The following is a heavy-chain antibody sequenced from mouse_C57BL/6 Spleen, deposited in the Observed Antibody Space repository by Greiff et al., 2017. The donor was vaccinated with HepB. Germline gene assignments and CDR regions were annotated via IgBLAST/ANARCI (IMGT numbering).Heavy chain of an antibody. D-gene: IGHD2-1*01. CDR3: ARTWGNYGDYAMDY. CDR1: GYTFTSYD. Sequence: VQLQQSGPELVKPGASVKLSCKASGYTFTSYDINWVKQRPGQGLEWIGWIYPRDGSTKYNEKFKGKATLTVDTSSSTAYMELHSLTSEDSAVYFCARTWGNYGDYAMDYWGQGTSVTVSS. J-gene: IGHJ4*01. V-gene: IGHV1-85*01. CDR2: IYPRDGST.